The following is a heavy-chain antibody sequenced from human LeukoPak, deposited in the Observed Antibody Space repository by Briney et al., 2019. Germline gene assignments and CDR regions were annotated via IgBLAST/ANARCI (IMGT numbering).Heavy chain of an antibody. J-gene: IGHJ4*02. CDR2: IYYSGST. D-gene: IGHD3-9*01. CDR1: GFTFSSYS. CDR3: ARHPRGYYDILTGYFDSYYFDY. Sequence: GSLRLSCAASGFTFSSYSMNWVRQPPGKGLEWIGYIYYSGSTNYNPSLKSRVTISVDTSKNQFSLKLSSVTAADTAVYYCARHPRGYYDILTGYFDSYYFDYWGQGTLVTVSS. V-gene: IGHV4-59*08.